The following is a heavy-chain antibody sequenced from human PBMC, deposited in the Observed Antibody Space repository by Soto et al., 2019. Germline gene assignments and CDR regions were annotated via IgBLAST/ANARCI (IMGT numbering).Heavy chain of an antibody. CDR2: IFYSGTT. J-gene: IGHJ4*02. D-gene: IGHD3-16*02. V-gene: IGHV4-59*01. CDR3: ARGVSYRWVY. CDR1: GGSIRDYY. Sequence: QVQLQESGPGLVKPSETLSLTCTVSGGSIRDYYWSWIRQPPGKGLEWIGYIFYSGTTNYNPSLKSRVTMSADTSKNQFSLKLSSVTAADTAVYYCARGVSYRWVYWGQETLVTVSS.